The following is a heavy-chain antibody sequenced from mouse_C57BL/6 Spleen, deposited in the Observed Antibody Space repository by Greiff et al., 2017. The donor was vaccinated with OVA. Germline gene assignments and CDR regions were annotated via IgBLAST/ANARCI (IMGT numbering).Heavy chain of an antibody. D-gene: IGHD2-4*01. CDR2: IWRGGST. V-gene: IGHV2-5*01. J-gene: IGHJ2*01. CDR3: AKGRGYDYDEYFDY. CDR1: GFSLTSYG. Sequence: VHLVESGPGLVQPSQSLSITCTVSGFSLTSYGVHWVRQSPGKGLEWLGVIWRGGSTDYNAAFMSRLSITKDNSKSQVFFKMNSLQADDTAIYYCAKGRGYDYDEYFDYWGKGTTLTVSS.